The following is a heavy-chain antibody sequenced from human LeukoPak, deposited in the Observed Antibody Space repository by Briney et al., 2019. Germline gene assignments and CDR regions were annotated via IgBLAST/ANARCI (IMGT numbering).Heavy chain of an antibody. Sequence: SETLSLTCTVSGGSISSSSYYWGWIRQPPGKGVEWIGSIYYSGSTYYNPSLKSRVTISVDTSKNQFSLKLSSVTAADTAVYYCARGPFTYDYGDYGAFDYWGQGTLVTVSS. J-gene: IGHJ4*02. CDR1: GGSISSSSYY. V-gene: IGHV4-39*07. D-gene: IGHD4-17*01. CDR3: ARGPFTYDYGDYGAFDY. CDR2: IYYSGST.